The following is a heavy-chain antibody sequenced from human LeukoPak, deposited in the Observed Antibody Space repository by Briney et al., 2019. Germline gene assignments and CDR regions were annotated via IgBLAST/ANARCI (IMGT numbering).Heavy chain of an antibody. Sequence: GGSLRLSCAASGFTFSSYEMNWVRQAPGKGLEWVSYISSSGSTIYYADSVKGRFTISRDNSKNTLYLQMNSLRAEDTAVYYCAKDLRTGGTWFDPWGQGTLVTVSS. CDR2: ISSSGSTI. V-gene: IGHV3-48*03. CDR3: AKDLRTGGTWFDP. D-gene: IGHD1-14*01. J-gene: IGHJ5*02. CDR1: GFTFSSYE.